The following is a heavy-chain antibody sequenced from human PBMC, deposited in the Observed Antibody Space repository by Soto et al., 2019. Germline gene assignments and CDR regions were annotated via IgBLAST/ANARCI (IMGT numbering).Heavy chain of an antibody. D-gene: IGHD5-12*01. CDR2: IYYSGST. CDR3: ARSGIVATFDY. J-gene: IGHJ4*02. V-gene: IGHV4-39*01. CDR1: GGSISSSSYY. Sequence: NPSETLSLTCTVSGGSISSSSYYWGWIRQPPGKGLEWIGSIYYSGSTYYNPSLKSRVTISVDTSKNQFSLKLSSVTAADTAVYYCARSGIVATFDYRGQGTPVTVTS.